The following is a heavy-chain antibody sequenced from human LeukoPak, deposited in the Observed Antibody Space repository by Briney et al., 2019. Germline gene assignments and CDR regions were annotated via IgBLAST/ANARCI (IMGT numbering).Heavy chain of an antibody. CDR3: GRVIAGAIDY. J-gene: IGHJ4*02. CDR2: INLDGSER. CDR1: GFTFSGHS. V-gene: IGHV3-7*01. Sequence: GGSLRLSCAVSGFTFSGHSMTWVRQAPGKGVEWVANINLDGSERFYVDFVKGRFTISRDNADNSMYLQMNSLRAEDTAVYYCGRVIAGAIDYWGQGTLVTVSS. D-gene: IGHD6-13*01.